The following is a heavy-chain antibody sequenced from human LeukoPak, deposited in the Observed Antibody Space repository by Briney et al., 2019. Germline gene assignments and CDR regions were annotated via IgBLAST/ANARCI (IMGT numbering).Heavy chain of an antibody. CDR2: ISSSSSTI. D-gene: IGHD3-10*01. V-gene: IGHV3-48*01. CDR1: GFTFSSYS. CDR3: AREGYYYGRSNQPYYYYMDV. Sequence: PGGSLRLSCAASGFTFSSYSMNWVRQAPGKGLEWVSYISSSSSTIYYADSVKGRFTISRDNAKNSLYLQMNSLRAEDTAVYYCAREGYYYGRSNQPYYYYMDVWGKGTTVTVSS. J-gene: IGHJ6*03.